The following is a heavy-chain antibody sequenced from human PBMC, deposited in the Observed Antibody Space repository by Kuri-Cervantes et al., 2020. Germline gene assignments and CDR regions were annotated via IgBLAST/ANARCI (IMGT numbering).Heavy chain of an antibody. CDR1: GFTFSSYS. CDR2: ISSSSSYI. J-gene: IGHJ3*02. Sequence: GGSLRLSCAASGFTFSSYSMNWVRQAPGKGLEWVSSISSSSSYIYYADSVKGRFTISRDNAKNSLYLQMNSLRAEDTAVYYCARRPSYDILTGYYGAFDIWGQGTMVTVSS. CDR3: ARRPSYDILTGYYGAFDI. V-gene: IGHV3-21*01. D-gene: IGHD3-9*01.